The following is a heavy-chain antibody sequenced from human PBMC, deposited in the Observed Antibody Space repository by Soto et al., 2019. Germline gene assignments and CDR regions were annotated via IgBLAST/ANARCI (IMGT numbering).Heavy chain of an antibody. Sequence: GGSLRLSCAASGFTFSDYYMSWIRQAPGKGLEWVSYISSSGSTIYYADSVKGRFTISRDNAKNSLYLQMNSLRAEDTAVYYCARVGYSNYVPYYFDYWGQGTLVTVSS. D-gene: IGHD4-4*01. CDR1: GFTFSDYY. J-gene: IGHJ4*02. CDR2: ISSSGSTI. CDR3: ARVGYSNYVPYYFDY. V-gene: IGHV3-11*01.